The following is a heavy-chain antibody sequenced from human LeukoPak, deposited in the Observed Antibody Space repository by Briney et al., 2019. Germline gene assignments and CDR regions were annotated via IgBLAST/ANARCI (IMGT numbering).Heavy chain of an antibody. V-gene: IGHV3-7*03. CDR2: IKQDGHER. CDR1: GFTFSSYW. CDR3: ARVPFSCGDYGGPYNWFDP. D-gene: IGHD4-17*01. Sequence: PGGSLRLSCTASGFTFSSYWMSWVRQTPGKGLEWVANIKQDGHERFYVDSVKGRFTISRDNAKNSLYLEMNRLTADDTAVYYCARVPFSCGDYGGPYNWFDPWGQGTLVTVSS. J-gene: IGHJ5*02.